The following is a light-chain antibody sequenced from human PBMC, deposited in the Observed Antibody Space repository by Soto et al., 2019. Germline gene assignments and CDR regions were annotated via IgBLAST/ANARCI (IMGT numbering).Light chain of an antibody. CDR3: AGWENRLGAV. J-gene: IGLJ7*01. Sequence: QSVLTQPPSVSAAPGQMVTISCSGDSADIGNSYVSWYQHLPGTAPKLLIYDNNNRPSGIPGRFSGSKSGPSATLAITGLETGGGADYYCAGWENRLGAVFGGGTPLTVL. V-gene: IGLV1-51*01. CDR1: SADIGNSY. CDR2: DNN.